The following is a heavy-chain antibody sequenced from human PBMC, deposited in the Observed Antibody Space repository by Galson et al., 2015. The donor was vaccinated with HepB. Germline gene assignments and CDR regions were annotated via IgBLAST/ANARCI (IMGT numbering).Heavy chain of an antibody. V-gene: IGHV3-15*01. D-gene: IGHD2-2*01. Sequence: SLRLSGAASGFASNSAWMNCARQAPGKWLEWVGRIKSKTDGGTTEYAAPVKGRFTIPRDDSRNTLYLQMHSLKTDDTAVYYCTTDVYFSSYWSWLDPWGQGTLVTVSS. CDR2: IKSKTDGGTT. CDR3: TTDVYFSSYWSWLDP. J-gene: IGHJ5*02. CDR1: GFASNSAW.